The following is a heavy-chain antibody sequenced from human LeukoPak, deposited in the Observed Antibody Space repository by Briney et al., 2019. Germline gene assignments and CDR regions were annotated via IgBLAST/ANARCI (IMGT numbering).Heavy chain of an antibody. CDR3: ARALMRAYYDFWSGYPDY. CDR1: GGSISSGDYY. J-gene: IGHJ4*02. D-gene: IGHD3-3*01. Sequence: SQTLSLTCTVSGGSISSGDYYWSWIRQPPGKGLEWIGYIYYSGSTYYNPSLKSRVTISVDTSKNQFSLKLSSVTAADTAVYYCARALMRAYYDFWSGYPDYWGQGTLVTVSS. CDR2: IYYSGST. V-gene: IGHV4-30-4*08.